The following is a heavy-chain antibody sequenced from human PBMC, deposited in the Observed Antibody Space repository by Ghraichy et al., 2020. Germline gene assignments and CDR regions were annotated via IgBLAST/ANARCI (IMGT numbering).Heavy chain of an antibody. CDR3: ARVVSAGQNTAAY. CDR2: ITEAGTNI. V-gene: IGHV3-30*04. Sequence: LTCAASGFTFSTYVMHWVRQAPGKGLEWLAVITEAGTNIFYADSVKGRFTISRDNSKNTLYLQMNSLRGEDTAVYYCARVVSAGQNTAAYWGQGTLVTVSS. CDR1: GFTFSTYV. J-gene: IGHJ4*02. D-gene: IGHD5-18*01.